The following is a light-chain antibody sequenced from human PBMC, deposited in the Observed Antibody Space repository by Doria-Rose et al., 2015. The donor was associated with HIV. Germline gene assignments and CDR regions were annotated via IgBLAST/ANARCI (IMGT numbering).Light chain of an antibody. J-gene: IGLJ2*01. CDR3: QSTDSSGPFLI. V-gene: IGLV3-25*03. CDR2: KDT. CDR1: ALSKQS. Sequence: SYELTQLPSVSVSPSQTARITCSGDALSKQSAYWYQQTPGQVPLLVIYKDTERPSVLPRLSACTSAGTTVTMTIRGVRAEDEAYYYSQSTDSSGPFLIFGGGTKLTGL.